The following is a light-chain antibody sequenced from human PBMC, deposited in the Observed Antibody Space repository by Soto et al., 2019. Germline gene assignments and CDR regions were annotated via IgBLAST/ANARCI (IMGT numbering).Light chain of an antibody. J-gene: IGKJ3*01. CDR2: WAS. Sequence: DIVMTQSPDSLAVSLRERATINCKSSQSVLYSSNNKNYLAWYQQKPGQPPKLLIDWASTRESGVPDRCSGSGSAKDFTLTSSSLHADDVAVYYCQQYYSTLFTFGPGTKVDIK. CDR3: QQYYSTLFT. CDR1: QSVLYSSNNKNY. V-gene: IGKV4-1*01.